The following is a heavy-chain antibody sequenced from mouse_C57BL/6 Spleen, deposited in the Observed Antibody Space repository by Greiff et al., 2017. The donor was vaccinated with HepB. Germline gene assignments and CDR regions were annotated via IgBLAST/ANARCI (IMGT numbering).Heavy chain of an antibody. CDR2: IYPRSGNT. CDR1: GYTFTSYG. D-gene: IGHD1-1*01. CDR3: AETTVEGPDY. Sequence: VQLVESGAELARPGASVKLSCKASGYTFTSYGISWVKQRTGQGLEWIGEIYPRSGNTYYNEKFKGKATLTADKSSSTAYMELRSLTSEDSAVYFCAETTVEGPDYWGQGTTLTVSS. V-gene: IGHV1-81*01. J-gene: IGHJ2*01.